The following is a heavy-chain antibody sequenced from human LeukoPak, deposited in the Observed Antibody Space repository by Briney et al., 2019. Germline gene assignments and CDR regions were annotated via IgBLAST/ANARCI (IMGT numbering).Heavy chain of an antibody. V-gene: IGHV3-21*01. CDR3: ARAPTVLVGYCSSSSCQADY. CDR2: IDPSSTYI. J-gene: IGHJ4*02. CDR1: GFTFRSYS. D-gene: IGHD2-2*01. Sequence: GGSLRLSCAASGFTFRSYSMNWVREAPGEGLGWVSAIDPSSTYIYYADSVKGRFTISRDNAENSLYLQMNSLRVEDTAVYYCARAPTVLVGYCSSSSCQADYWGQGTLVTVSS.